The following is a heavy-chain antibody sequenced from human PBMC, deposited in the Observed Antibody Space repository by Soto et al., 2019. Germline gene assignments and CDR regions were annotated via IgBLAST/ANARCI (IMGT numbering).Heavy chain of an antibody. CDR2: ISGSGGST. Sequence: EVQLLESGGGLVQPGGSLRLSCAASGFTFSSYAMSWVRQAPGKGLEWVSAISGSGGSTYYADSVKGRFTISRDNSKNTLYLQMNSLSAEDTAVYYCAKDSTMYSSSSPFDYWGQGTLVTVSS. CDR1: GFTFSSYA. V-gene: IGHV3-23*01. CDR3: AKDSTMYSSSSPFDY. D-gene: IGHD6-6*01. J-gene: IGHJ4*02.